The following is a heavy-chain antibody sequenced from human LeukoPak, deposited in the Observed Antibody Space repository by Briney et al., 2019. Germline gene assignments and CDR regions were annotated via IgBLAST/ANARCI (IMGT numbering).Heavy chain of an antibody. V-gene: IGHV3-72*01. CDR1: GFTFSDYY. D-gene: IGHD4-17*01. Sequence: GGSLRLSCATSGFTFSDYYMDWVRQAPGKGLEWVARTRTKAKNYTTEYAVSVKGRFTVSRDGSMHSLYLQMNSLKTEDTAVYYCSRGPTVTFNYHYGMDVGGQGTTVTVSS. J-gene: IGHJ6*02. CDR3: SRGPTVTFNYHYGMDV. CDR2: TRTKAKNYTT.